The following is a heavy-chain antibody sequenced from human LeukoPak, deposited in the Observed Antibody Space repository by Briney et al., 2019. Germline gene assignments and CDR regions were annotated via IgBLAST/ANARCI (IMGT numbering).Heavy chain of an antibody. J-gene: IGHJ4*02. V-gene: IGHV3-7*01. CDR1: GFSLSNYW. D-gene: IGHD7-27*01. CDR2: IKQDGSEK. Sequence: SGGSLILSCAASGFSLSNYWMNWVRQAPGKGLEGVANIKQDGSEKNYVDSVKGRFRISRDNAKNSLTLQMNSLRDEDTAVYYCARGVWAPFDSWGQGTLVSVSS. CDR3: ARGVWAPFDS.